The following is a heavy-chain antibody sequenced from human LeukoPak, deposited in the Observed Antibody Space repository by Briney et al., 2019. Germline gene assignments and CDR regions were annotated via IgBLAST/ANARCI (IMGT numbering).Heavy chain of an antibody. V-gene: IGHV4-59*01. Sequence: SETLSLTCTVSGGSISSYYWSWIRQPPGKGLEWIGYIYYSGSTNYNPSLKSRVTISVDTSKNQFSLKLSSVTAADTAVYYCARGRGGYYDSSGYYLFDYWGQGTLVTVSS. J-gene: IGHJ4*02. CDR3: ARGRGGYYDSSGYYLFDY. D-gene: IGHD3-22*01. CDR2: IYYSGST. CDR1: GGSISSYY.